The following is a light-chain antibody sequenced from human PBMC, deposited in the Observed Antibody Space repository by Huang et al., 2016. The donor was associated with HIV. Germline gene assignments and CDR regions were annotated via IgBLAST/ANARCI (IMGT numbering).Light chain of an antibody. Sequence: DIVMTQSPLSLSVTPGEPASISCRSSQCLQHYKGYNYLTWFLQKPGQSPQIMISLGSNRASGVPDRFSGSGSGADFTLKISRVEAEDVGVYYCMQVLQPPFAFGPGTKVDIK. CDR2: LGS. CDR3: MQVLQPPFA. CDR1: QCLQHYKGYNY. J-gene: IGKJ3*01. V-gene: IGKV2-28*01.